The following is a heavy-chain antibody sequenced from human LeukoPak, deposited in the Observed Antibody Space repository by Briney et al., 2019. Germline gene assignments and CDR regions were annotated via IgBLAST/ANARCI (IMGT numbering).Heavy chain of an antibody. J-gene: IGHJ5*02. Sequence: PGGSLRLSCAASGFTFSSYWMSWVRQAPGKGLEWVANIKQDGSEKYYVDSVKGRFTIPRDNAKNSLYLQMNSLRAEDTAVYYCARLRGYSYGRNWFDPWGQGTLVTVSS. CDR3: ARLRGYSYGRNWFDP. CDR2: IKQDGSEK. D-gene: IGHD5-18*01. CDR1: GFTFSSYW. V-gene: IGHV3-7*01.